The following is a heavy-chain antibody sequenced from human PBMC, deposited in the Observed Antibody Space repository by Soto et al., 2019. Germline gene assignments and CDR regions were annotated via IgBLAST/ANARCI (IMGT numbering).Heavy chain of an antibody. V-gene: IGHV3-30-3*01. Sequence: QVQLVESGGGVVQPGRSLRLSCAASGFTFSSYAMHWVRQAPGKGLEWVAVISYDGSNKYYADSVKGRFTISRDNSKNTLYLQMNRLRAEDTAVYYCARDASRYSSGWYDYWGQGTLVTVSS. J-gene: IGHJ4*02. CDR1: GFTFSSYA. D-gene: IGHD6-19*01. CDR2: ISYDGSNK. CDR3: ARDASRYSSGWYDY.